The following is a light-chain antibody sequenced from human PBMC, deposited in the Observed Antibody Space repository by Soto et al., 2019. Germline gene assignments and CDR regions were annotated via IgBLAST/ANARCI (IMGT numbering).Light chain of an antibody. Sequence: QSVLAQPPSVSGAPGQKVTISCTGSSSNIGAGYDLHWYQQLPGTPPKLLLYGNSNRPSGVPDRFSGSKSGTSASLAITGLQAEDEADYYCQSYDSSLSAYVFGTGTKVTVL. CDR3: QSYDSSLSAYV. CDR2: GNS. V-gene: IGLV1-40*01. J-gene: IGLJ1*01. CDR1: SSNIGAGYD.